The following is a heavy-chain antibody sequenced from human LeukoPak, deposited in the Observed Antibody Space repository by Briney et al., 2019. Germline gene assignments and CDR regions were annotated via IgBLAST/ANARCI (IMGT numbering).Heavy chain of an antibody. J-gene: IGHJ5*02. CDR2: IWYDGSNK. D-gene: IGHD5-18*01. Sequence: GRSLRLSCAASGFTSSSYGMHWVRQAPGKGLEWVAVIWYDGSNKYYADSVKGRFTISRDNSKNTLYLQMNSLRAEVTAVYYCARDLSSYGYYGWFDPWGQGTLVTVSS. V-gene: IGHV3-33*01. CDR3: ARDLSSYGYYGWFDP. CDR1: GFTSSSYG.